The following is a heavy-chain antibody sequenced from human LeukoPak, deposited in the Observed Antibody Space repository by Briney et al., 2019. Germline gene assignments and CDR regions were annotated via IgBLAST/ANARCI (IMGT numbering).Heavy chain of an antibody. D-gene: IGHD3-22*01. Sequence: PSQTLSLTCTVSGGSISSGGYYWSWIRQHPGKGLEWIGYIYYSGSTYYNPSLKSRVTISVDTSKNQFSLKLSSVTAADTAVYYCAREKRLGPYYYDSSVKNYFDYWGQGTLVTVSS. V-gene: IGHV4-31*03. CDR2: IYYSGST. CDR3: AREKRLGPYYYDSSVKNYFDY. J-gene: IGHJ4*02. CDR1: GGSISSGGYY.